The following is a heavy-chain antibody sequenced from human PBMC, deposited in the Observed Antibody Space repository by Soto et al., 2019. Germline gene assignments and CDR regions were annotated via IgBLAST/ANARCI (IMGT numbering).Heavy chain of an antibody. Sequence: PSETLSLTCTVSGGSVSSGSYYWSWIRQPPGKGLEWIGYIYYSGSTNYNPPLKSRVTISVDTSKNQFSLKLSSVTAADTAVYYCASNELVTRYYYYYGMDVWGQGTTVTVSS. CDR2: IYYSGST. V-gene: IGHV4-61*01. D-gene: IGHD3-9*01. CDR3: ASNELVTRYYYYYGMDV. CDR1: GGSVSSGSYY. J-gene: IGHJ6*02.